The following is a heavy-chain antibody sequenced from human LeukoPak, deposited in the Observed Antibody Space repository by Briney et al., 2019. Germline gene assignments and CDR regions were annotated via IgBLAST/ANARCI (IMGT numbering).Heavy chain of an antibody. CDR3: ARKVEYCSSTSCFPLFDY. Sequence: ASVKVSCKASGGTFSSYAISWVRQAPGQGLEWMGGIIPIFGTANYAQKFQGRVTITADESTSTAYMELSSLRSEDTAVYYCARKVEYCSSTSCFPLFDYWGRGTLVTVSS. V-gene: IGHV1-69*13. CDR1: GGTFSSYA. D-gene: IGHD2-2*01. CDR2: IIPIFGTA. J-gene: IGHJ4*02.